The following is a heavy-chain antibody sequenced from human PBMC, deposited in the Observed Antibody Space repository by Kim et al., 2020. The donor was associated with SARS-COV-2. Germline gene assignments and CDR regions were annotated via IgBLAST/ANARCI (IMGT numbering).Heavy chain of an antibody. Sequence: GGSLRLSCAASGFTFDDYAMHWVRQAPGKGLEWVSGISWNSGSIGYADSVKGRFTISRDNAKNSLYLQMNSLRAEDTALYYCAKAEYGSKNAFDIWGQGTMVTVSS. D-gene: IGHD2-2*01. CDR3: AKAEYGSKNAFDI. J-gene: IGHJ3*02. V-gene: IGHV3-9*01. CDR2: ISWNSGSI. CDR1: GFTFDDYA.